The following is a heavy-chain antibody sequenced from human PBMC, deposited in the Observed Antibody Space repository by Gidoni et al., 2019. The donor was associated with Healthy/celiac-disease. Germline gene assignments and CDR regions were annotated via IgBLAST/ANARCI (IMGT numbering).Heavy chain of an antibody. Sequence: QLQLQESGPGLVKPSETLSLTCTVSGGSISSSSYYWGWIRQPPGKGLEWIGSIYYSGSTYYNPSLKSRVTISVDTSKNQFSLKLSSVTAADTAVYYCAAGPTITKDWYFDLWGRGTLVTVSS. CDR2: IYYSGST. V-gene: IGHV4-39*01. CDR3: AAGPTITKDWYFDL. J-gene: IGHJ2*01. CDR1: GGSISSSSYY. D-gene: IGHD5-12*01.